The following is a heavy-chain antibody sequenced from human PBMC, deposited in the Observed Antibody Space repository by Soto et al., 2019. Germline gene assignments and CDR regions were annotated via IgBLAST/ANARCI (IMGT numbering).Heavy chain of an antibody. D-gene: IGHD3-22*01. CDR3: ARESPYYDSSGYPFDY. CDR2: INHSGST. CDR1: GGSFSGYY. J-gene: IGHJ4*02. V-gene: IGHV4-34*01. Sequence: QVQLQQWGAGLLKPSETLSLTCAVYGGSFSGYYWSWIRQPPGKWLEWIGEINHSGSTNYNPSLKSRVTISVDTSKNQFSLKLSSVTAADTAVYYCARESPYYDSSGYPFDYWGQGTLVTVSS.